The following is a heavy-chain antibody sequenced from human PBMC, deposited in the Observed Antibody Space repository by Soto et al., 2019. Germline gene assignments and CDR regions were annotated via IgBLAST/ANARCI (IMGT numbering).Heavy chain of an antibody. V-gene: IGHV3-48*03. CDR3: ARELAVAGFDY. Sequence: GSLRLSCAASGFTFSSYEMNWGRQAPGKGLEWVSYISSSGSTIYYADSVKGRFNISRDNAKNSLYLQMNSLRAEDTAVYYCARELAVAGFDYWGQGTLVTVSS. D-gene: IGHD6-19*01. CDR1: GFTFSSYE. CDR2: ISSSGSTI. J-gene: IGHJ4*02.